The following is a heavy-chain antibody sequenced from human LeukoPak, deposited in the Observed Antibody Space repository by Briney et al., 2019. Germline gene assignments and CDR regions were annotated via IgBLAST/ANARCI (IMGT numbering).Heavy chain of an antibody. D-gene: IGHD3-22*01. CDR1: GGSISSSSYY. Sequence: SETLSLTCTVSGGSISSSSYYWGWIRHPPGKGLEWIGSIYYSGSTYYNPSLKSRVTISVDTSKNQFSLKLSSVTAADTAVYYCARLGVSGLLYYFDYWGQETLVTVSS. J-gene: IGHJ4*02. V-gene: IGHV4-39*01. CDR3: ARLGVSGLLYYFDY. CDR2: IYYSGST.